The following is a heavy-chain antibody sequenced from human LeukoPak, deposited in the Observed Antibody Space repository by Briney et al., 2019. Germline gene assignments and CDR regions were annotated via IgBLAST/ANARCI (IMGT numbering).Heavy chain of an antibody. CDR3: AKDVWWSVS. Sequence: PGGSQRLSCVASGFTFSNHAMTWVRQAPGKGLEWVSAISANGVDTFYAPSVKGRFTISRDNSKNTLYLQINSLSAEDTAIYYCAKDVWWSVSWGQGTLVTVSS. CDR1: GFTFSNHA. V-gene: IGHV3-23*01. J-gene: IGHJ5*02. CDR2: ISANGVDT. D-gene: IGHD2-8*02.